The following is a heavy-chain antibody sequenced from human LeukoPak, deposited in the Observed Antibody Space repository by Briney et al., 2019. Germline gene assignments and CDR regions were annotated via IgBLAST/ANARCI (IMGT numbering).Heavy chain of an antibody. V-gene: IGHV4-4*07. CDR2: IYTSGST. Sequence: PSETLSLTCTVSGGSISSYYWSWIRQPAGKGLEWIGRIYTSGSTNYNPSLKSRVTMPVDTSKHQFSLKLSSVTAADTAVYYCARSPFAGEGESYYFDYWGQGTLVTVSS. CDR3: ARSPFAGEGESYYFDY. CDR1: GGSISSYY. D-gene: IGHD3-10*01. J-gene: IGHJ4*02.